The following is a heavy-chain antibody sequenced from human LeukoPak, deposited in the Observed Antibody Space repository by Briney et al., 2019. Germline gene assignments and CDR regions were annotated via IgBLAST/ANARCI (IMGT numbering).Heavy chain of an antibody. V-gene: IGHV3-30*19. CDR2: IWYDGSNK. CDR1: GFTFSSYG. J-gene: IGHJ4*02. CDR3: ARGLSAWRSGWYDY. D-gene: IGHD6-19*01. Sequence: GGSLRLSCAASGFTFSSYGMHWVRQALGKGLEWVAVIWYDGSNKYYADSVKGRFTISRDNSKNTLYLQMNSLRAEDTAVYYCARGLSAWRSGWYDYWGQGTLVTVSS.